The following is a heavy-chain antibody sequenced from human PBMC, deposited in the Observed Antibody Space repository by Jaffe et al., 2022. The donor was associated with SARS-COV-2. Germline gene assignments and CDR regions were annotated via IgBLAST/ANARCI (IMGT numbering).Heavy chain of an antibody. CDR1: GFTFSSYS. V-gene: IGHV3-21*01. D-gene: IGHD4-17*01. J-gene: IGHJ4*02. CDR2: ISSSSSYI. Sequence: EVQLVESGGGLVKPGGSLRLSCAASGFTFSSYSMNWVRQAPGKGLEWVSSISSSSSYIYYADSVKGRFTISRDNAKNSLYLQMNSLRAEDTAVYYCARDDYGGNSLDYWGQGTLVTVSS. CDR3: ARDDYGGNSLDY.